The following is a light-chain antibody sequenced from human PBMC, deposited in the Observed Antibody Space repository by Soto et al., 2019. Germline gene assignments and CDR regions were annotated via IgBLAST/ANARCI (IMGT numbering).Light chain of an antibody. V-gene: IGKV3-15*01. CDR2: GAS. CDR3: QQYNNWPPMT. CDR1: QSVSSN. J-gene: IGKJ1*01. Sequence: EIVMTQSPATLSVSPGERATLSCRASQSVSSNLAGYQQKPGQAPRLLIYGASTRATGVPARFSVSGSGTEFTLTISSLQSEDCAVYYCQQYNNWPPMTFGQGTKVEIK.